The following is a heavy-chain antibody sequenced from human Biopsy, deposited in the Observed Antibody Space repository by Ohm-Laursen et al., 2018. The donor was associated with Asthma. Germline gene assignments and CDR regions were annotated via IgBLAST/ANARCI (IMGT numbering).Heavy chain of an antibody. D-gene: IGHD3-22*01. V-gene: IGHV4-30-4*01. Sequence: SQTLSLTCVVSGGSIGRGGYYWSWIRQAPGKGLEWIAYIYSSGDTYYSPSLKSRVSISLDTSKNQFSLRLTSVTAADTAVYYCARDRAMISETWGQGTLVTVSS. CDR1: GGSIGRGGYY. CDR3: ARDRAMISET. J-gene: IGHJ5*02. CDR2: IYSSGDT.